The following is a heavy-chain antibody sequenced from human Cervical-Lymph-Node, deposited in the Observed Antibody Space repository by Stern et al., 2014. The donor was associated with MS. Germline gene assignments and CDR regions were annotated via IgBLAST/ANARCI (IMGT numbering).Heavy chain of an antibody. V-gene: IGHV3-53*01. J-gene: IGHJ6*02. D-gene: IGHD7-27*01. CDR1: GFTVRANY. Sequence: EVQLVESGGGLIQRGGSLRLSCAASGFTVRANYMSWVRQAPGKGLEWVSVFYRDGSTYYADSVKGRFTISRDNSKNTLYLQMNSLSAEDTAVYYCAREELSGEYYYYAMDVWGQGTTVTVSS. CDR2: FYRDGST. CDR3: AREELSGEYYYYAMDV.